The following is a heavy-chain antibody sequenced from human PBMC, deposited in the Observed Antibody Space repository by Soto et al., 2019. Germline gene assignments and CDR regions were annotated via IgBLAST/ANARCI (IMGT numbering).Heavy chain of an antibody. CDR2: ISSNGGST. J-gene: IGHJ4*02. D-gene: IGHD4-17*01. V-gene: IGHV3-64D*06. CDR3: VKDPYGDYLPYYFDY. Sequence: GGSLRLSCSASGFTFSSYAMHWVRQAPGEGLEYVSAISSNGGSTYYADSVKGRFTISRDNSKNTLYLQMSSLRAEDTAVYYCVKDPYGDYLPYYFDYWGQGTLVTVSS. CDR1: GFTFSSYA.